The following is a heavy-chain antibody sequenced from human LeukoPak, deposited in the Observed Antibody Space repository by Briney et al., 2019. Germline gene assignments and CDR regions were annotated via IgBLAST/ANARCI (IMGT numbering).Heavy chain of an antibody. CDR3: AGEGGGTMIVDN. CDR1: GYTFTSYY. V-gene: IGHV1-46*01. CDR2: INPSGGST. D-gene: IGHD3-22*01. J-gene: IGHJ4*02. Sequence: ASVKVSCKASGYTFTSYYMHWVRQAPGQGLEWMGIINPSGGSTSYAQTFQGRVTMTRDTSTSTVYMELSSLRSEDTAVYYCAGEGGGTMIVDNWGQGTLVTVSS.